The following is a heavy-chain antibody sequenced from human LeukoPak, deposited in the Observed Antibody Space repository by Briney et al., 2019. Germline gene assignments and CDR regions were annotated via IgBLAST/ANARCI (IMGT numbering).Heavy chain of an antibody. CDR1: GFTFSSYA. D-gene: IGHD3-10*01. J-gene: IGHJ4*02. CDR2: INGGAT. V-gene: IGHV3-23*01. Sequence: GGSLRLSCAASGFTFSSYAMGWVRQAPGKGLEWVSGINGGATYYADSVKGRFTISRDNAESTLYLQMNSLSAEDTAVYYCAKVRVPPADYFDYWGQGTLVTVSS. CDR3: AKVRVPPADYFDY.